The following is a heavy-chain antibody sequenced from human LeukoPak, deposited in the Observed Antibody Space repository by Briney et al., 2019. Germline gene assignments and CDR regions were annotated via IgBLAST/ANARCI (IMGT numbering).Heavy chain of an antibody. D-gene: IGHD3-10*01. V-gene: IGHV4-4*07. CDR1: GGSISSYY. CDR2: IYTSGST. Sequence: SETLSLTCTVSGGSISSYYWSWIRQPAGKGLVWIGRIYTSGSTNYNPSLKSRVTMSVDTSKNQFSLKLSSVTAADTAVYARAVGSGSFQTYYYYMDVWGKGTTVTISS. J-gene: IGHJ6*03. CDR3: AVGSGSFQTYYYYMDV.